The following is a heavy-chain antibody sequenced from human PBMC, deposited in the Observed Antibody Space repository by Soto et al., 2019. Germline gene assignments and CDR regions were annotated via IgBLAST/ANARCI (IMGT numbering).Heavy chain of an antibody. V-gene: IGHV4-30-2*01. D-gene: IGHD1-26*01. CDR2: IFHSGST. CDR3: AREGGSGSPDCYFNV. Sequence: QLQLQESGSGLVKPSQTLSLTCAISGGSISSGGYSWSWLRQPPGKGLEWIGYIFHSGSTYYNPSLKSRVTISVDGSKTHFSLELSSVTASDTAVYYCAREGGSGSPDCYFNVWGRGNLVTVSS. CDR1: GGSISSGGYS. J-gene: IGHJ2*01.